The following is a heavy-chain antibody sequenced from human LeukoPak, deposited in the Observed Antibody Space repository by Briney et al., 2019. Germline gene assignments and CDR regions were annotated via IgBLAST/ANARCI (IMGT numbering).Heavy chain of an antibody. J-gene: IGHJ4*02. CDR2: VYYSGTT. CDR3: GRRGGSNYGHDY. D-gene: IGHD5-18*01. Sequence: SETLSLTCTVSGGSISSSSSYWGWIRQPPGKGLEWIGNVYYSGTTYYNPSLKSRVTISVDTSKNQFSLKLSSVTAADTAVYYCGRRGGSNYGHDYWGLGTLVTVSS. CDR1: GGSISSSSSY. V-gene: IGHV4-39*01.